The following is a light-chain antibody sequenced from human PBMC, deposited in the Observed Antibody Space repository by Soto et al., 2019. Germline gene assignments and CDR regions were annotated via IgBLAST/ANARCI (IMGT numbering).Light chain of an antibody. V-gene: IGKV4-1*01. J-gene: IGKJ2*01. CDR3: QQYYNIPYT. Sequence: DIVMTQSPDSLAVSLGERAAINCKSSQSVFYSSNNKYYVAWYQQKPGQPPKLLIYCASTRESGVPDRFSGSGSGSDFTLTISSLRAEDVAVYYCQQYYNIPYTFGQGTKLEIK. CDR1: QSVFYSSNNKYY. CDR2: CAS.